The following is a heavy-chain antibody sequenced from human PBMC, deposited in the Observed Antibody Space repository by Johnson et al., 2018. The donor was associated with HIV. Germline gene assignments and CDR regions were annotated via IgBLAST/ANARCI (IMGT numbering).Heavy chain of an antibody. CDR2: IRSKDYGGTR. CDR3: TCPNIWSCQSLNNAFDI. D-gene: IGHD3-3*01. CDR1: GFAFGSFV. J-gene: IGHJ3*02. Sequence: EVQLVESGGGLVQPGRSLRLSCTASGFAFGSFVMSWFRQDPGKGLEWVAFIRSKDYGGTREYAASVKGRFTISRDDSKSIAYLQMDSLKTEDTAVYYGTCPNIWSCQSLNNAFDIWGQGTMVTVSS. V-gene: IGHV3-49*03.